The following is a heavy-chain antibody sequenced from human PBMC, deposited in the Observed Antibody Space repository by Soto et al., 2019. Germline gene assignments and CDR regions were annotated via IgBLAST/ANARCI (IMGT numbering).Heavy chain of an antibody. CDR3: ARDEWEAAGTQFDY. Sequence: GGSLRLSCAASGFTFSSYAMHWVRQAPGKGLEWVAVISYDGSNKYYADSVKGRFTISRDNSKNTLYLQMNSLRAEDTAVYYCARDEWEAAGTQFDYWGQGTLVTVSS. V-gene: IGHV3-30-3*01. J-gene: IGHJ4*02. CDR1: GFTFSSYA. D-gene: IGHD6-13*01. CDR2: ISYDGSNK.